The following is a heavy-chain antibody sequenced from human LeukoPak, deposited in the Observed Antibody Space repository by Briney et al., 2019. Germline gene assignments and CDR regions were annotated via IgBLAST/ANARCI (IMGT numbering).Heavy chain of an antibody. CDR2: IYYSGNT. V-gene: IGHV4-39*01. J-gene: IGHJ4*02. D-gene: IGHD2-15*01. CDR1: GGSISSGHYW. Sequence: SETLSLTCTVSGGSISSGHYWWGWIRQPPGKGLDWIGSIYYSGNTHYNPSLQSRVTESVDTSKNQFSLKLTSVTAADTAVYYCVRQRGVGSWSFDYWGQGNLVTVSS. CDR3: VRQRGVGSWSFDY.